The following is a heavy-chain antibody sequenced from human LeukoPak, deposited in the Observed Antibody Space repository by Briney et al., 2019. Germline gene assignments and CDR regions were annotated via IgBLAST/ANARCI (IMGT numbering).Heavy chain of an antibody. J-gene: IGHJ4*02. D-gene: IGHD3-9*01. CDR3: ARGGRYFDWLVYFDY. V-gene: IGHV4-59*01. CDR2: IYYSGTT. Sequence: PSETLSLTCTVSNGSISTYYRSWIRQPPRKGLEWIGYIYYSGTTNRNPSLKSRVTMSLDTSKNQFSLKLSSVTAADTAVYYCARGGRYFDWLVYFDYWGQGTLVTVSS. CDR1: NGSISTYY.